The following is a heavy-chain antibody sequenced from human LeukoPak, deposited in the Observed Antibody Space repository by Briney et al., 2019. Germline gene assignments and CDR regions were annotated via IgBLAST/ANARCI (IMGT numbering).Heavy chain of an antibody. J-gene: IGHJ4*02. CDR3: SRDQNFAFDN. CDR2: IGINSSNT. Sequence: GGSLTLSCTASGFPFSDYSMNWVRQAPGKGLEWISFIGINSSNTKYADSLRGRFTITSDNTKNSLYLQMKSLRAEATAAYYCSRDQNFAFDNWGEGTLFSVSS. CDR1: GFPFSDYS. V-gene: IGHV3-48*04.